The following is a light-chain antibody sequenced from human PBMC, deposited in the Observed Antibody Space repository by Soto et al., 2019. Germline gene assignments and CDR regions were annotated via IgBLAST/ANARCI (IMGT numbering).Light chain of an antibody. J-gene: IGLJ1*01. V-gene: IGLV2-23*01. Sequence: QSALTQPASVSGSPGQSITISCTGTSNDVGSYDLVSWYQQHPGKAPKLIIFEGNKRPSWVSNRFSGSKSGNTASLTIAGLQPEDEADYYCCSYADVTTYVFGNGTKLPVL. CDR1: SNDVGSYDL. CDR2: EGN. CDR3: CSYADVTTYV.